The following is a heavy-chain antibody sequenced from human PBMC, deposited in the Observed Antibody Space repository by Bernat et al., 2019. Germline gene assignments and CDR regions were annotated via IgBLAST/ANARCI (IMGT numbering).Heavy chain of an antibody. Sequence: QVQLVESGGGVVQPGRSLRLSCAASGFTFSSYGMHWVRQAPGKGLEWVAVISYDGSNKYYADSVKGRFTISRDNSKNTLYLEMNSLRDEDTAVYYCGRDRGNNAPIDYWGQGTLVSVSS. J-gene: IGHJ4*02. CDR2: ISYDGSNK. V-gene: IGHV3-30*03. D-gene: IGHD1/OR15-1a*01. CDR3: GRDRGNNAPIDY. CDR1: GFTFSSYG.